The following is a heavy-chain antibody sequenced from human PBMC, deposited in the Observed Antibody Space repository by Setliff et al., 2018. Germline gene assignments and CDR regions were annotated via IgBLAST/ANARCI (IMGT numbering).Heavy chain of an antibody. V-gene: IGHV3-33*08. J-gene: IGHJ4*02. CDR2: IWDDGGNK. D-gene: IGHD2-21*01. CDR1: GFTFSTYR. Sequence: PGGSLRLSCAASGFTFSTYRMHWVRQAPGKGLEWVAVIWDDGGNKYHADSVKGRFTISRDNSKNTVFLEMNSLRVDDTATYYCAREGLTGPVVISVAYYFDSWGQGTVVTVSS. CDR3: AREGLTGPVVISVAYYFDS.